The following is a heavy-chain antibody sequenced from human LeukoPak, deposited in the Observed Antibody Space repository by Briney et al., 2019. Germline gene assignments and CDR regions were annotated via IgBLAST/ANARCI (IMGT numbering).Heavy chain of an antibody. J-gene: IGHJ5*02. D-gene: IGHD3-10*01. CDR1: GGSISSYY. CDR2: IYYSGST. V-gene: IGHV4-59*01. Sequence: SETLSLTCTVSGGSISSYYWSWIRQPPGKGMEWNGYIYYSGSTNYNPSLKSRVTISVDTSKNQFSLKLSSVTAADTAVYYCARGLYYYGSGSYGPWGQGTLVTVSS. CDR3: ARGLYYYGSGSYGP.